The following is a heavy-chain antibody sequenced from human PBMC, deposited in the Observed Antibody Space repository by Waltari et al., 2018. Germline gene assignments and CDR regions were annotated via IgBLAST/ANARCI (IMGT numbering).Heavy chain of an antibody. CDR3: ARNYYGSGSFDYYYGMDV. CDR2: IYYSGST. Sequence: QVQLQESGPGLVKPSETLSLTCTVSGGSISSYDCSWIRPPPGKGLEWIGYIYYSGSTNYNPSLKSRVTISVDTSKNQFSLKLSSVTAADTAVYYCARNYYGSGSFDYYYGMDVWGQGTTVTVSS. V-gene: IGHV4-59*01. D-gene: IGHD3-10*01. CDR1: GGSISSYD. J-gene: IGHJ6*02.